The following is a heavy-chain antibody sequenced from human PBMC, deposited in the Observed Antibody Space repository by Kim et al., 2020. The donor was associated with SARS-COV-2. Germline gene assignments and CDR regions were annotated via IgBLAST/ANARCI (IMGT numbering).Heavy chain of an antibody. CDR3: APHPPVAAAGLFDP. D-gene: IGHD6-13*01. V-gene: IGHV3-30-3*01. Sequence: GGSLRLSCAASGFTFSSYAMHWVRQAPGKGLEWVAVISYDGSNKYYADSVKDRFTISRDNSKNTLYLQMNSLRAEDTAVYYCAPHPPVAAAGLFDPWGQGTLVTVSS. J-gene: IGHJ5*02. CDR1: GFTFSSYA. CDR2: ISYDGSNK.